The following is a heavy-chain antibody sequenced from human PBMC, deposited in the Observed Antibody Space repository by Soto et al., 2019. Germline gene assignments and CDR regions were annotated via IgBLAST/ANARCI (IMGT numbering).Heavy chain of an antibody. V-gene: IGHV4-39*01. CDR3: ARHGPLSNNWNQLDY. CDR2: IYYNGNT. J-gene: IGHJ4*02. Sequence: SETLSLTCTVSGGSISSSPYYWGWIRQPPGKGLEWIGNIYYNGNTFYNPSLKSRVTISVDTSKNQFSLKLSSVTAADTAVYFCARHGPLSNNWNQLDYWGQGTLVTVSS. CDR1: GGSISSSPYY. D-gene: IGHD1-1*01.